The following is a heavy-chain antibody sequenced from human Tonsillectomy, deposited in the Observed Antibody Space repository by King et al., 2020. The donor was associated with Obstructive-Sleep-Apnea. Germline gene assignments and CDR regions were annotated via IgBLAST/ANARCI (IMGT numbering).Heavy chain of an antibody. V-gene: IGHV3-21*01. CDR2: ISSSSSYI. D-gene: IGHD5-18*01. CDR1: GFTFSSYS. J-gene: IGHJ4*02. Sequence: DVQLVESGGGLVKPGGSLRLSCAASGFTFSSYSMNWVRQAPGKGLEWVSSISSSSSYIYYADSVKGRLTISRDNAKNSLYLQMNSLRAEDTAVYYCARDSSYTATFDYWGQGTLVTVSS. CDR3: ARDSSYTATFDY.